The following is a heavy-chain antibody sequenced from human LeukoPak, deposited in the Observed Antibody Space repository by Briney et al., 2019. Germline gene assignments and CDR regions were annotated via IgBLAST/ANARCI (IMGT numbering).Heavy chain of an antibody. CDR3: ARDFLEDDTSGYLDAFDL. J-gene: IGHJ3*01. V-gene: IGHV1-2*02. CDR2: INPNSGGT. CDR1: GYTFTGYY. D-gene: IGHD3-22*01. Sequence: ASVKVSCKASGYTFTGYYMHWVRQAPGQGLEWMGWINPNSGGTNYAQTLQGRVTMTTDTFTSTAYMELRSLRSDDTAVYYCARDFLEDDTSGYLDAFDLWGQGTMVTVSS.